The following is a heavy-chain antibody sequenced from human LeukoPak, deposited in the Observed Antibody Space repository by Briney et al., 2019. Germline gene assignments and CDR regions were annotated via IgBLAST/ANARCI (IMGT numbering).Heavy chain of an antibody. Sequence: GESLQISCKGSGYSFTSYWIGWVRQLPGKGLEWMGIIYPGDSDTRYSPSLQGQVTISADKSINTAYLQWSSLKASDTAMYYCARSLIVGGTQGFDYWGQGTLVTVSS. CDR1: GYSFTSYW. V-gene: IGHV5-51*01. D-gene: IGHD1-26*01. CDR3: ARSLIVGGTQGFDY. J-gene: IGHJ4*02. CDR2: IYPGDSDT.